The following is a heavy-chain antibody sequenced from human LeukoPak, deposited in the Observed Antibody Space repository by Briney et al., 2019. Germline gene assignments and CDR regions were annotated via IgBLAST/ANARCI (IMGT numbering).Heavy chain of an antibody. D-gene: IGHD3-10*01. CDR2: ISSGGTTR. CDR1: GFSFSSYE. Sequence: GGSLRLSCAASGFSFSSYEMNWVRQAPGKGLEWLSYISSGGTTRYYSDSVRGRFTISRDNAKNSLYLQVNSLRAEDTAVYYCGATMVRGPGTFDIWGQGTVVTVSS. CDR3: GATMVRGPGTFDI. V-gene: IGHV3-48*03. J-gene: IGHJ3*02.